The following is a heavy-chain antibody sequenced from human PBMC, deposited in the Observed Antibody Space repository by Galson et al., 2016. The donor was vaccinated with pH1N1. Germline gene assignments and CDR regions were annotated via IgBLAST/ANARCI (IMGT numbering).Heavy chain of an antibody. J-gene: IGHJ6*02. CDR1: GYTFITYA. Sequence: SVKVSCKASGYTFITYAIHWVRQAPGQRLEWMGWINTGDGNAKSSQKFQDRVSITRDTPATTAYLDLRGLRSEDTAVYYCARGGTLSDFWSNYYPYGMDVWGQGTTVTVS. V-gene: IGHV1-3*04. CDR3: ARGGTLSDFWSNYYPYGMDV. D-gene: IGHD3-3*01. CDR2: INTGDGNA.